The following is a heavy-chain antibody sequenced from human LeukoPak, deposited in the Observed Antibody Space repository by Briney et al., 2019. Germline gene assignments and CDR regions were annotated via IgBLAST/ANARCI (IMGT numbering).Heavy chain of an antibody. J-gene: IGHJ5*02. D-gene: IGHD2-2*01. CDR1: GFTFSSYA. V-gene: IGHV3-23*01. Sequence: PGGSLRLSCAASGFTFSSYAMSWVRQAPGKGLDWVSGLSGSGGSTYYADSVKGRFTISRDNAKNTLYLQMNSRRAEDTAIYYCARTGYCSSTSCSAGFDPWGQGTLVTVSS. CDR2: LSGSGGST. CDR3: ARTGYCSSTSCSAGFDP.